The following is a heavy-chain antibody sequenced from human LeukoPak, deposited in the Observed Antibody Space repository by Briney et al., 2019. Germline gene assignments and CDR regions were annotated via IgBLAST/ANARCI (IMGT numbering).Heavy chain of an antibody. CDR3: ARVRLVQVNGWFDP. Sequence: ASVKVSCKASGYTFTNYGITWVRQAPGQGLEWMGWISGYQGSTKYAQNFQGRVTMTIDTSTSTAYMELRSLRSDDTAVYYCARVRLVQVNGWFDPWGQGILVTVSS. J-gene: IGHJ5*02. V-gene: IGHV1-18*01. CDR2: ISGYQGST. D-gene: IGHD6-19*01. CDR1: GYTFTNYG.